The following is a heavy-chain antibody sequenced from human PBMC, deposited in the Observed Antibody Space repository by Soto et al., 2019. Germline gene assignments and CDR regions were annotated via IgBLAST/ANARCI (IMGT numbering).Heavy chain of an antibody. CDR2: ISYSGST. CDR1: GGSMSSYY. Sequence: SETLSLTFTVSGGSMSSYYWTWLRQSPGRGLEWMGYISYSGSTYYNPSLKSRVTISADTSKNQFSLRMNSMIAADTAVYYCARADPDASVGYWGQGTLVTVSS. J-gene: IGHJ4*02. V-gene: IGHV4-59*01. D-gene: IGHD2-15*01. CDR3: ARADPDASVGY.